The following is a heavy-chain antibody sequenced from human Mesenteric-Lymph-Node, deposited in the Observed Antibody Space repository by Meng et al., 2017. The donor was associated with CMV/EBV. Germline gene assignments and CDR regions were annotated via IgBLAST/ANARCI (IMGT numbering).Heavy chain of an antibody. CDR1: GYSFTTHL. Sequence: ASVKVSCKTSGYSFTTHLIFWVRQAPGQGLEWMGLINPNGGSTYSAPKFQGRLTMTRDTSISTAYMELSRLRSDDTAVYYCARDLRPYGGGNWFDPWGQGTLVTVSS. CDR2: INPNGGST. CDR3: ARDLRPYGGGNWFDP. J-gene: IGHJ5*02. D-gene: IGHD3-10*01. V-gene: IGHV1-2*02.